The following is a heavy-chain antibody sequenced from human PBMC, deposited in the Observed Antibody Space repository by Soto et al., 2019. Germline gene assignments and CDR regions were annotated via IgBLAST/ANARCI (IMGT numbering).Heavy chain of an antibody. D-gene: IGHD3-3*01. V-gene: IGHV1-69*13. J-gene: IGHJ5*02. CDR3: ARDPHAIFGVVTYKKTRGNWFDP. CDR1: GGTFSSYA. CDR2: IIPIFGTS. Sequence: ASVKVSCKASGGTFSSYAISWVRQAPGQGLEWMGGIIPIFGTSNYAQKFQGRVTITADESTSTAYMELSSLRSEDTAVYYCARDPHAIFGVVTYKKTRGNWFDPWGREPWSPSPQ.